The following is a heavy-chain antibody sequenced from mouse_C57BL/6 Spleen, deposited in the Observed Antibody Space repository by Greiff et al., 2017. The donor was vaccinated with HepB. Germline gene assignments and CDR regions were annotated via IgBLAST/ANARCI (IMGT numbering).Heavy chain of an antibody. CDR1: GFTFSNYW. J-gene: IGHJ3*01. CDR2: IRLKSDNYAT. Sequence: EVQLVESGGGLVQPGGSMKLSCVASGFTFSNYWMNWVRQSPEKGLEWVAQIRLKSDNYATHYAESVKGRFTISRDDSKSSVYLQMNNLRAEDTGIYYCTAYSNSAYWGQGTLVTVSA. V-gene: IGHV6-3*01. D-gene: IGHD2-5*01. CDR3: TAYSNSAY.